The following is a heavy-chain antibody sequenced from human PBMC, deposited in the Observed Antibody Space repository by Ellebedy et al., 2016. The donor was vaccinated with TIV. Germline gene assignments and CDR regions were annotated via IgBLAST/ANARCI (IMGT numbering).Heavy chain of an antibody. CDR1: GFTFSSYA. D-gene: IGHD1-14*01. Sequence: GESLKISXAASGFTFSSYAMSWVRQAPGKGLEWVSTIGGSGGSTYYADSVKGRFTISRDNSKETLYLQINSLRAEDTAVYYCARDVVIGGTYLNRALDCWGQGALVTVSS. CDR2: IGGSGGST. J-gene: IGHJ4*02. V-gene: IGHV3-23*01. CDR3: ARDVVIGGTYLNRALDC.